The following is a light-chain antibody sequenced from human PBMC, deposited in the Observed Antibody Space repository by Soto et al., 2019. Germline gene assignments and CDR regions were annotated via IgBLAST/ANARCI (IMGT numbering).Light chain of an antibody. CDR3: QKYNSALFT. CDR1: QGISNS. V-gene: IGKV1-27*01. CDR2: AAS. J-gene: IGKJ3*01. Sequence: DIQMTQSPSSLSASVGDRVTITCRTSQGISNSLAWYQQKPGKVPKLLIYAASTLQSGVPSRFSGSGSGTDFTLTISSLQPEDVATYYCQKYNSALFTFGPGTKVHIK.